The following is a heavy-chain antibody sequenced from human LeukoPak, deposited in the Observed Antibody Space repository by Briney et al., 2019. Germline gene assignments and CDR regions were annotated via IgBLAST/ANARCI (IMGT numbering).Heavy chain of an antibody. CDR1: GGSISSSNW. D-gene: IGHD4-17*01. Sequence: SETLSLTCAVSGGSISSSNWWSWVRPPPGKGLEWIGEIYHSGSTNYNPSLKGRVTISVDKSKNQFSLKLSSVTAADTAVYYCARASEGTTVTYYYYYYMDVWGKGTTVTVSS. CDR2: IYHSGST. V-gene: IGHV4-4*02. J-gene: IGHJ6*03. CDR3: ARASEGTTVTYYYYYYMDV.